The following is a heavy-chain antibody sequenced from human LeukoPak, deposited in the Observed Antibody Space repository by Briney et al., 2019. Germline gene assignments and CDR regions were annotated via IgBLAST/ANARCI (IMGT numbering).Heavy chain of an antibody. CDR1: GGSISSGGYY. V-gene: IGHV4-31*03. Sequence: PSETLSLTCTVSGGSISSGGYYWSWIRQHPGKGLEWIGYIYYSGSTYYNPSLKSRVTISVDTSKNQFSLKLSSVTAADTAVYYCAREDIVVVRAFDIWGQGTMVTVSS. D-gene: IGHD2-21*01. J-gene: IGHJ3*02. CDR2: IYYSGST. CDR3: AREDIVVVRAFDI.